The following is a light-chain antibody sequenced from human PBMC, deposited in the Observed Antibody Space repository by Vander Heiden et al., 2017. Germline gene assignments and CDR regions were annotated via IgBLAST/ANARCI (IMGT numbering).Light chain of an antibody. CDR1: SSHIGAGYE. J-gene: IGLJ1*01. Sequence: QSVLTQPPSLSGAPGQRVTISCTGSSSHIGAGYEVHWYQQLPGTAPKVLIYANGNRPSGVPDRFSGSRSGTSASLAITGLQVEDEADYYCQSYDSSLSGYVFGTGTKVTVL. V-gene: IGLV1-40*01. CDR2: ANG. CDR3: QSYDSSLSGYV.